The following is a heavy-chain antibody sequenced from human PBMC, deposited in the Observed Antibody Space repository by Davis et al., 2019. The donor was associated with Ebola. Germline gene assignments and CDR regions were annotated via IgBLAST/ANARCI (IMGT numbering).Heavy chain of an antibody. V-gene: IGHV3-73*01. Sequence: PGGSLRLSCAASGFTFSGSAMHWVRQASGKGLEWVGRIRSKANSYATAYAASVKGRFTISRDDSKNTAYLQMNSLNTEDTAVYYCTRHSGYCGSTSCYTTGTFDYWGQGTLVTVSS. CDR1: GFTFSGSA. CDR2: IRSKANSYAT. J-gene: IGHJ4*02. CDR3: TRHSGYCGSTSCYTTGTFDY. D-gene: IGHD2-2*02.